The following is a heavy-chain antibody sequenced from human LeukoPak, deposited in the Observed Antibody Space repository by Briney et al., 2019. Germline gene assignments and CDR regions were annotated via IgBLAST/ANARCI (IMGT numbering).Heavy chain of an antibody. CDR1: DGSISNYY. D-gene: IGHD2-2*01. Sequence: PSETLSLTCTVSDGSISNYYWSWIRQPPGKGLEWIGYFYYSGSTNYNPSLKSRVTISVDTSKNQFSLKLSSVTAADTAVYYCARVGVPAAKRNPGGLDPWGQGTLVTVSS. J-gene: IGHJ5*02. CDR2: FYYSGST. CDR3: ARVGVPAAKRNPGGLDP. V-gene: IGHV4-59*01.